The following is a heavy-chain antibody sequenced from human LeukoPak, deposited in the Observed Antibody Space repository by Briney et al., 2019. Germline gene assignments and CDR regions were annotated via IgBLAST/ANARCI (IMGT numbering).Heavy chain of an antibody. CDR3: AKDFRIGYSAHFDY. V-gene: IGHV3-23*01. Sequence: GGSLRLSCVGSGFTFRSHAMSWVRQAPEKGLEFVSGIYENGGTTYYADSVKGRFSISRDNSKNTLYLQMDSLRGEDTAVYYYAKDFRIGYSAHFDYWGQGALVTVSS. J-gene: IGHJ4*02. CDR1: GFTFRSHA. CDR2: IYENGGTT. D-gene: IGHD2-21*01.